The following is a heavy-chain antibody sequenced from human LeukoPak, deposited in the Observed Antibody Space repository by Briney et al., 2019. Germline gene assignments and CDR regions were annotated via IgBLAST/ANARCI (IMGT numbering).Heavy chain of an antibody. CDR2: ISGSGGST. J-gene: IGHJ4*02. V-gene: IGHV3-23*01. D-gene: IGHD5-12*01. CDR1: GFTFSSYA. CDR3: AREVGTWYYFDR. Sequence: PGGSLRLSCAASGFTFSSYAMSWVRQAPGKGLEWVSAISGSGGSTYYADSVKGRFTVSRDNAKNSLYLQMNSLRAEDTAVYYCAREVGTWYYFDRWGQGTPVTVSS.